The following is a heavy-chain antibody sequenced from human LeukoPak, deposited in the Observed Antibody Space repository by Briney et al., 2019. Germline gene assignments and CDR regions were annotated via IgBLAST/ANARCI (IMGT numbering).Heavy chain of an antibody. J-gene: IGHJ4*02. CDR1: RDTCNDYA. D-gene: IGHD5-18*01. V-gene: IGHV1-69*05. CDR3: ARGKQLWNLDS. CDR2: TFPMFGTS. Sequence: SVKVSCKASRDTCNDYAITSVRQAPGQGPEWMGGTFPMFGTSTYAQKFQGRVTITTDESTTTAYMELTSLTSEDTAVYYCARGKQLWNLDSWGQGTLVTVSS.